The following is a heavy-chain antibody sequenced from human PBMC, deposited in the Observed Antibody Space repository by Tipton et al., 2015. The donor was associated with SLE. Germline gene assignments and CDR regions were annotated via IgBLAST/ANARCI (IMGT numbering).Heavy chain of an antibody. D-gene: IGHD7-27*01. CDR1: GASISSGSYY. Sequence: GLVKPSQTLSLICNVSGASISSGSYYWTWIRQPAGKGLEWIGHIYTSGSTDYNPFLKGRVTISVDTSKNQFSLKLSSVTAADTAVYYCAREGLGTSYYYYMDVWGKGTTVTVSS. CDR3: AREGLGTSYYYYMDV. J-gene: IGHJ6*03. CDR2: IYTSGST. V-gene: IGHV4-61*02.